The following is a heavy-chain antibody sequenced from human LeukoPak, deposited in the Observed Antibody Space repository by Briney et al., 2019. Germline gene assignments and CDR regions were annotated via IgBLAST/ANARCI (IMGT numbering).Heavy chain of an antibody. Sequence: SETLSLTCTVSSDSLRSRYWSWIRRSPGEGREWSGYMCYSGSNNYNPSLKGRVTISVDTSKKHFPLKLSSVTAADTAVYYCARDAYGDYDAMSHYYYMDVWGKGTTVIVSS. D-gene: IGHD4-17*01. J-gene: IGHJ6*03. CDR3: ARDAYGDYDAMSHYYYMDV. V-gene: IGHV4-59*11. CDR1: SDSLRSRY. CDR2: MCYSGSN.